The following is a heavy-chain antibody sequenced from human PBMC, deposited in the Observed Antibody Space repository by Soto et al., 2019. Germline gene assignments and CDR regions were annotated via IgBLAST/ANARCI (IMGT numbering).Heavy chain of an antibody. CDR3: ARHHDPLIIVSTDAHNWFDS. J-gene: IGHJ5*01. D-gene: IGHD3-10*01. CDR2: IIPIFDSA. Sequence: QVQLVQSGAEVKTPGSSVKVSCKASGGTFNKYAISWVRQAPGQGLEWMGGIIPIFDSATYAQKFQDRVTITADKSTDTAYVELSSLRSEDTALYYCARHHDPLIIVSTDAHNWFDSWGQGTLVTVSS. CDR1: GGTFNKYA. V-gene: IGHV1-69*06.